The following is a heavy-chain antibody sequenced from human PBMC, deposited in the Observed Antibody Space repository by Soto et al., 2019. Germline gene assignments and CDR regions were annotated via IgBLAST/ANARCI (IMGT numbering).Heavy chain of an antibody. CDR1: GYSFTSYW. V-gene: IGHV5-51*01. D-gene: IGHD3-16*02. CDR2: IYLGDSDT. Sequence: CKGSGYSFTSYWIGWVRQMPGKGLEWMGIIYLGDSDTRYSPSFQGQVTISADKSISTAYLQWSSLKASDTAMYYCARRLYDYVWGSYRSHFDYWGQGTLVTVSS. J-gene: IGHJ4*02. CDR3: ARRLYDYVWGSYRSHFDY.